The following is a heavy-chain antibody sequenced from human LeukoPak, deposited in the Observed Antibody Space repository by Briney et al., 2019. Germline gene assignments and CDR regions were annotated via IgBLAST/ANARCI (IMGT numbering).Heavy chain of an antibody. CDR2: MYTSGST. Sequence: SETLSLTCTVSGGSISSYYWSWIRQPAGKGLEWIGRMYTSGSTNYNPSLKSRVTISGDRSKNQSSLKLNSVTAADTAVYYCARALRAGDMDVWGKGTTVTVSS. D-gene: IGHD3-10*01. V-gene: IGHV4-4*07. CDR1: GGSISSYY. CDR3: ARALRAGDMDV. J-gene: IGHJ6*03.